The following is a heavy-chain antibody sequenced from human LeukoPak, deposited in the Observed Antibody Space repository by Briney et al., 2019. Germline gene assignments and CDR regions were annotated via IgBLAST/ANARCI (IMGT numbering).Heavy chain of an antibody. Sequence: KSSETLSLTCAVYGGSFSGYYWSWIRQPPVKGLEWIGEINHSGSTNYNPSLKSRVTISVDTSKNQFSLKLSSVTAADTAVYYCARGRIEYCSGGSCYSGLRTAAKYYFDYWGQGTLVTVSS. J-gene: IGHJ4*02. D-gene: IGHD2-15*01. CDR1: GGSFSGYY. V-gene: IGHV4-34*01. CDR3: ARGRIEYCSGGSCYSGLRTAAKYYFDY. CDR2: INHSGST.